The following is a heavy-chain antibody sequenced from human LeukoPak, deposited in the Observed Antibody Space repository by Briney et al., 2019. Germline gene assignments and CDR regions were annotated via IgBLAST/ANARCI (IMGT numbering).Heavy chain of an antibody. D-gene: IGHD1-26*01. Sequence: GGSLRLSCAASGFTFSSYAMHWVRQAPGKGLEWVSYISSSSSTIYYADSVKGRFTISRDNAKNSLYLQMNSLRAEDTAVYYCARPGGGSYSHYYYYMDVWGKGTTVTVSS. CDR3: ARPGGGSYSHYYYYMDV. J-gene: IGHJ6*03. CDR2: ISSSSSTI. CDR1: GFTFSSYA. V-gene: IGHV3-48*01.